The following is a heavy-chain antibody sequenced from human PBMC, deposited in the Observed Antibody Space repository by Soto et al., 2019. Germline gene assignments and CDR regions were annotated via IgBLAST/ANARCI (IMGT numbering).Heavy chain of an antibody. V-gene: IGHV3-30-3*01. CDR3: ARGPPQYSNVDY. D-gene: IGHD6-6*01. CDR1: GFTFSSYA. J-gene: IGHJ4*02. CDR2: ISYDGSNK. Sequence: QVQLVESGGGVVQPGRSLRLSCAASGFTFSSYAMHWVRQAPGKGLEWVAVISYDGSNKYYADSVKGRFTISRDNSKNTLYLQMNSLRAEDTAVYYCARGPPQYSNVDYWGQGTLVTVSS.